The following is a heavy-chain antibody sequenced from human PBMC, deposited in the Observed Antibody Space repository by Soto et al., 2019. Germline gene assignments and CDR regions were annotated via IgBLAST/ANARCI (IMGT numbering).Heavy chain of an antibody. CDR2: INPKNGDT. Sequence: QEQLVQSGPEVKKPGASVKVSCESSGYTFIGFSLHWVRQAPGQGLEWMGWINPKNGDTYYAQKFQGRVTMTRDTSINTVYMELNSLRSADPAVYYCSKGRWTVGHCSGGSCYDGMDVWGQGTTVTVSS. D-gene: IGHD2-15*01. CDR1: GYTFIGFS. V-gene: IGHV1-2*02. CDR3: SKGRWTVGHCSGGSCYDGMDV. J-gene: IGHJ6*02.